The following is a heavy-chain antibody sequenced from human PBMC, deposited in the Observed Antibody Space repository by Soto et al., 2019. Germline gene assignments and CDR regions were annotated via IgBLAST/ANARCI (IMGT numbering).Heavy chain of an antibody. V-gene: IGHV4-30-4*01. CDR1: GGSISSADYY. Sequence: SETLSLTCTVSGGSISSADYYWSWVRQPPGKGLEWIGYIYYSGGTFFNPSLKSRVTISKDTSRNQFSLGLNSVTAADTAVYYCARAIVVTIGGMDVWGQGTTVTVSS. CDR3: ARAIVVTIGGMDV. CDR2: IYYSGGT. J-gene: IGHJ6*02. D-gene: IGHD5-12*01.